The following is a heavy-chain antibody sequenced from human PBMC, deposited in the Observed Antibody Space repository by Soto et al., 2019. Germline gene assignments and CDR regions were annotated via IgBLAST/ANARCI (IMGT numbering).Heavy chain of an antibody. V-gene: IGHV4-34*01. CDR2: INHSGST. CDR1: GGSFSGYY. Sequence: PSETLSLTCAVYGGSFSGYYWSWIRQPPGKGLEWIGEINHSGSTNYNPSLKSRVTISVYTSKNQFSLKLSSVTAADTAVYYCARFIAAAGYYYYGMDVWGQGTTVTVSS. CDR3: ARFIAAAGYYYYGMDV. J-gene: IGHJ6*02. D-gene: IGHD6-13*01.